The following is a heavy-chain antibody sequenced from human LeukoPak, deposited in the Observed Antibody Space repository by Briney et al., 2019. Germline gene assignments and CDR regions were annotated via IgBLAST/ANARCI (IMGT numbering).Heavy chain of an antibody. D-gene: IGHD3-9*01. CDR3: ARAPLDILTGYYHRSFDY. J-gene: IGHJ4*02. CDR1: GESFSGYY. CDR2: INHSGST. V-gene: IGHV4-34*01. Sequence: PSETLSLTCAVYGESFSGYYWSWIRQPPGKGLEWIGEINHSGSTNYNPSLKSRVTISVDTSKNQFSLKLSSVTAADTAVYYCARAPLDILTGYYHRSFDYWGQGTLVTVSS.